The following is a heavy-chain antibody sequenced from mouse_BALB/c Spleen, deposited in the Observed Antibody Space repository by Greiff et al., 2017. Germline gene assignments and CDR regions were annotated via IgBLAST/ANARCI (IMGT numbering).Heavy chain of an antibody. CDR1: GFTFSSYG. J-gene: IGHJ2*01. D-gene: IGHD4-1*01. CDR3: ARGTAYYFDY. Sequence: EVKLMESGGGLVQPGGSLKLSCAASGFTFSSYGMSWVRQTPDKRLELVATINSNGGSTYYPDSVKGRFTISRDNAKNTLYLQMSSLKSEDTAMYYCARGTAYYFDYWGQGTTLTVSS. V-gene: IGHV5-6-3*01. CDR2: INSNGGST.